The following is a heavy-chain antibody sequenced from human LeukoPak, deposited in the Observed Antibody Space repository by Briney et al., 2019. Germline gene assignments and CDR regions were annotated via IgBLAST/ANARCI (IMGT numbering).Heavy chain of an antibody. CDR1: GFTFSSYA. CDR2: ISYDGSNK. D-gene: IGHD6-6*01. J-gene: IGHJ4*02. CDR3: AREEYSSSSFDY. Sequence: SGGSLRLSCAASGFTFSSYAMHWVRQAPGKGLEWVAVISYDGSNKYYADSVKGRFTISRDNSKNTLYLQMNSLRAEDTAVYYCAREEYSSSSFDYWGQGTLSPSPQ. V-gene: IGHV3-30-3*01.